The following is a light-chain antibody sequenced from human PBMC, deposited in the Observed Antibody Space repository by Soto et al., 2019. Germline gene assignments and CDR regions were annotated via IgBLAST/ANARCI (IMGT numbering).Light chain of an antibody. CDR3: QQYNNWPPLT. CDR2: DAS. CDR1: QSISSY. J-gene: IGKJ5*01. V-gene: IGKV3-11*01. Sequence: EIVLTQSPATLSLSPGERATLSCRASQSISSYLAWYQQKPGQAPRLLIYDASNRATGIPARFSGSGSGTEFTLTISSLQSEDFAVYYCQQYNNWPPLTFGQGTRLEI.